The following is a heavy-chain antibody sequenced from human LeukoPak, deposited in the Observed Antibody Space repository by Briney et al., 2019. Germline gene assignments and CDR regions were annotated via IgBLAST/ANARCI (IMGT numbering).Heavy chain of an antibody. CDR2: ISYDGSNK. CDR1: GFTFCNYG. J-gene: IGHJ4*02. D-gene: IGHD5-18*01. Sequence: GGSLRLSCAASGFTFCNYGMRWVPQAPGKGLKCVAVISYDGSNKYYADSVKGRFTISRDNSKNTLYLQMNSLRAEDTAVYYCAKALGYSYGTDYWGQGTLVTVSS. V-gene: IGHV3-30*18. CDR3: AKALGYSYGTDY.